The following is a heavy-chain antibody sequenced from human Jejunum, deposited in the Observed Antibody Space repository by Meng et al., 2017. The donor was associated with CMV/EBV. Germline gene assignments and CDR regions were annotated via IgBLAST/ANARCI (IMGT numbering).Heavy chain of an antibody. CDR2: IKQDGGEK. CDR3: TRDPNQLVLEYFQH. J-gene: IGHJ1*01. CDR1: GFSFSNYW. Sequence: GFSFSNYWMDWVRQTPGKGLEWVANIKQDGGEKYYVDSAEGRFTISRDNAKNSLYLQMNSLRGEDTAVYYCTRDPNQLVLEYFQHWGQGTPVTVSS. D-gene: IGHD1-14*01. V-gene: IGHV3-7*01.